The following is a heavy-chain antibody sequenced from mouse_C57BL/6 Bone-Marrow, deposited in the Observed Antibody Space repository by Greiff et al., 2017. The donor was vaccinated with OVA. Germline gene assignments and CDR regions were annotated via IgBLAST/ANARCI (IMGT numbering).Heavy chain of an antibody. D-gene: IGHD1-1*01. V-gene: IGHV1-64*01. CDR1: GYTFTSYW. Sequence: QVQLQQPGAELVKPGASVKLSCKASGYTFTSYWMHWVKQRPGQGLEWIGMIHPNSGSTNYHEKFKSKATLTVDKSSSTAYMQLSSLTSEDSAVYYCARRGLLRAPYYFDYWGQGTTLTVSS. CDR3: ARRGLLRAPYYFDY. CDR2: IHPNSGST. J-gene: IGHJ2*01.